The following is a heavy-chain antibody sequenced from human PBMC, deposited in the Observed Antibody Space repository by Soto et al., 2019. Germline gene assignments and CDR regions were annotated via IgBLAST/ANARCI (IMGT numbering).Heavy chain of an antibody. CDR2: ISHDVSNK. Sequence: QVQLVESGGGVVQPGRSLRLSCAASGFTFSSYGMHWVRQAPGKGLEWVAVISHDVSNKYYADSVKGRFTISRDNSKNTLYLQMNSLRAEDTAVYYCSKDGGDGSGWYAVDYWGQGTLVTVSS. D-gene: IGHD6-19*01. J-gene: IGHJ4*02. CDR1: GFTFSSYG. CDR3: SKDGGDGSGWYAVDY. V-gene: IGHV3-30*18.